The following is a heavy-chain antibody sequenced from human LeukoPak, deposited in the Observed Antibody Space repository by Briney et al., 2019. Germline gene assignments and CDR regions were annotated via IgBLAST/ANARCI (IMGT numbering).Heavy chain of an antibody. CDR1: GFTFSSYS. V-gene: IGHV3-21*01. CDR3: AKWSGDYPSYYLDY. Sequence: GGSLRLSCAASGFTFSSYSMNWVRQAPGKGLEWVSSISSSSSYIYYADSVKGRFTISRDNAKNSLYLQMNSLRAEDTAVYYCAKWSGDYPSYYLDYWGQGTLVTVSS. D-gene: IGHD4-17*01. J-gene: IGHJ4*02. CDR2: ISSSSSYI.